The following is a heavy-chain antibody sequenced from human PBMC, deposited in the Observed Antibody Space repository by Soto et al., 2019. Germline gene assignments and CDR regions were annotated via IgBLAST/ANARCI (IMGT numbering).Heavy chain of an antibody. J-gene: IGHJ3*02. Sequence: PSQTLSLTCAISGDSVPRNSATWNWIRQSPSRGLEWLGRTYYSSKWYNDYAVSVKSRITINPDTSKNQFSLQLNSVTPEDTAVYYCASDIGRAFDIWGQGTMVTVSS. CDR1: GDSVPRNSAT. V-gene: IGHV6-1*01. CDR3: ASDIGRAFDI. CDR2: TYYSSKWYN.